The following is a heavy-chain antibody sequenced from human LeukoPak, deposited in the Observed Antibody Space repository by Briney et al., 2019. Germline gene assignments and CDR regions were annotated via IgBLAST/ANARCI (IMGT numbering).Heavy chain of an antibody. CDR2: IRSKTYGGTT. D-gene: IGHD6-6*01. CDR1: GFTFGDFA. J-gene: IGHJ4*02. CDR3: TSGEYQMFY. Sequence: GRSLRLSCTASGFTFGDFAMTWVRQAPGKGLEWVGFIRSKTYGGTTDYAASVKGRFNIPRDDSKSIAYLQMNSLKTEATAVYYCTSGEYQMFYWGQGTLVTVSS. V-gene: IGHV3-49*04.